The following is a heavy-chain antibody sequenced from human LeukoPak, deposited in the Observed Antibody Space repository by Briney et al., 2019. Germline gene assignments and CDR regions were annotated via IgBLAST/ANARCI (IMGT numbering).Heavy chain of an antibody. CDR3: AKGDSTTLLRPYYFDY. V-gene: IGHV3-23*01. CDR2: ISRSGGST. J-gene: IGHJ4*02. D-gene: IGHD3-10*01. CDR1: GFTLSSYA. Sequence: GGSLRISCAASGFTLSSYAMSWVRQAPGNGLEWFSDISRSGGSTVYPAAVKGRFTNSRDNSKNPLYPQMNSLRAEGTAVYYCAKGDSTTLLRPYYFDYWGQGTLVTVSS.